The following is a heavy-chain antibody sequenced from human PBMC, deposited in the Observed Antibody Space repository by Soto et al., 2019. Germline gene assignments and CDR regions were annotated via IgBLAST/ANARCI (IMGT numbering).Heavy chain of an antibody. J-gene: IGHJ4*02. CDR2: ITGSGSYT. Sequence: QPVGSLRLSCAASGFTFRTDAMNWVRQAPGKGLEWISAITGSGSYTYYADSVRGRFSISRDNSQNTLYLQMNNLRGDDTAIYYCAKIPTGSGSSKFDYWGQGIQVTVSS. CDR1: GFTFRTDA. CDR3: AKIPTGSGSSKFDY. V-gene: IGHV3-23*01. D-gene: IGHD3-10*01.